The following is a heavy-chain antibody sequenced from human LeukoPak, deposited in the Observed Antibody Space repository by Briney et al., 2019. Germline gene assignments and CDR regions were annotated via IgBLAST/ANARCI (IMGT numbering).Heavy chain of an antibody. D-gene: IGHD3-3*01. V-gene: IGHV1-18*01. CDR1: GYAFTSDG. CDR2: ISVNNGNT. Sequence: GASVKVSCKASGYAFTSDGISWVRQAPGQGLEWMGWISVNNGNTHYAQKFQGRVTMTTDTSTSTAYMEVRSLRSDDTAVYYCQRITIFGVIIDFDYWGQGTLVTVSS. CDR3: QRITIFGVIIDFDY. J-gene: IGHJ4*02.